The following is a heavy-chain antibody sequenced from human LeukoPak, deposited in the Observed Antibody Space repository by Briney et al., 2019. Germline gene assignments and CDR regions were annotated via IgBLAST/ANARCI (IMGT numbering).Heavy chain of an antibody. CDR2: IFYSGST. CDR3: AKTLDTVVRAHFDY. Sequence: SETLSLTCTVSGGSISGSNYYWGWIRQPPGKGLEWIGSIFYSGSTYYSPSLKSRVTISVDTSKNQFSLKLISVTAADTAVYYCAKTLDTVVRAHFDYWGQGTLVTVSS. CDR1: GGSISGSNYY. V-gene: IGHV4-39*01. D-gene: IGHD4-23*01. J-gene: IGHJ4*02.